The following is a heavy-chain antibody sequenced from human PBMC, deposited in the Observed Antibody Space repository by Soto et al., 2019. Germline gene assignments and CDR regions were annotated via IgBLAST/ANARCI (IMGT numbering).Heavy chain of an antibody. J-gene: IGHJ4*02. Sequence: QVQLQESGPGLVKPSGTLSLTCAVSGGSISSNNWWSWVRQPPGKGLEWIGEIYHSGSTNYNPSLKSRVTISVDKSKNKVSLKLSSVTAADTAMYYCARFRATAPATITYYYDSSGFDSWGQGTLVTVSS. V-gene: IGHV4-4*02. CDR3: ARFRATAPATITYYYDSSGFDS. D-gene: IGHD3-22*01. CDR2: IYHSGST. CDR1: GGSISSNNW.